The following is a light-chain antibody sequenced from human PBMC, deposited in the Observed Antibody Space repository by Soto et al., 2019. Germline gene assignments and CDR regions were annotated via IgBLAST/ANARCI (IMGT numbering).Light chain of an antibody. J-gene: IGKJ4*01. CDR3: QQLWTYPLT. V-gene: IGKV1-9*01. CDR2: AAS. Sequence: DTQLTQSPSFLSASVGDRVTITCRASQDVSRSVGWYQQKPGKAPKLLISAASTLHSGVPSRFSGSGSGTDFTLTISSLQXXXXATYYCQQLWTYPLTFGGGTKVEI. CDR1: QDVSRS.